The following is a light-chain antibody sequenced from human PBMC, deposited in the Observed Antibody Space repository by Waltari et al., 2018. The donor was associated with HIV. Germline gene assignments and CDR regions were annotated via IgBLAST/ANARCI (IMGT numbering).Light chain of an antibody. CDR1: NIGSKS. CDR3: QVWDTVTDQGV. V-gene: IGLV3-21*04. Sequence: YVLTQPPSVSVAPGKTASLACGGDNIGSKSVHWYQQKPGQAPVLVVYYDSERPSGISERISGSNPGNTATLTISRVEAGDEADYYCQVWDTVTDQGVFGGGTKLTVL. CDR2: YDS. J-gene: IGLJ3*02.